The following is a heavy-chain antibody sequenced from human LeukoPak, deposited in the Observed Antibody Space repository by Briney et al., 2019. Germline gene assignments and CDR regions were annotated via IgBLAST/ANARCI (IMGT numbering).Heavy chain of an antibody. Sequence: ASMKVSCKASGYRFITYGLSWVRQAPGQGLEWMGCISAYNGNTNFAPKLQGRVTMTADTSTSTAYMELRSLRSDDTAVYYCARDVSEGFGERVIDAFDLWGQGTMVTVSS. V-gene: IGHV1-18*01. CDR1: GYRFITYG. CDR3: ARDVSEGFGERVIDAFDL. J-gene: IGHJ3*01. CDR2: ISAYNGNT. D-gene: IGHD3-10*01.